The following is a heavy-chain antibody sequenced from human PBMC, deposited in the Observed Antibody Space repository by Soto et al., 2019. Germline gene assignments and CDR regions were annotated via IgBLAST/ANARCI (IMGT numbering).Heavy chain of an antibody. CDR2: IYYSGST. CDR3: AGGGYCSGGSCYPHY. D-gene: IGHD2-15*01. CDR1: GGSISSYY. V-gene: IGHV4-59*08. Sequence: QVQLQESGPGLVKPSETLSLTCTVSGGSISSYYWSWIRQPPGKGLEWIGYIYYSGSTNYNPSLKSLVTISVDTSKNQFSLKLSSVTAADTAVYYCAGGGYCSGGSCYPHYWGQGTLVTVSS. J-gene: IGHJ4*02.